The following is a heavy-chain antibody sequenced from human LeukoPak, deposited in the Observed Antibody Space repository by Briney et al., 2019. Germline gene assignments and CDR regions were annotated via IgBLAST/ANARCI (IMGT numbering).Heavy chain of an antibody. Sequence: GGSLRLSCAASGFTFSDYYMSWIRQAPGKGLEWVSYISSSGSTIYYADSVKGRFTISRANAKNSLYLQMNSLRAEDTAVYYWARSSGWYREEAFDIWGQGTTVTVSS. V-gene: IGHV3-11*01. D-gene: IGHD6-19*01. CDR2: ISSSGSTI. CDR3: ARSSGWYREEAFDI. CDR1: GFTFSDYY. J-gene: IGHJ3*02.